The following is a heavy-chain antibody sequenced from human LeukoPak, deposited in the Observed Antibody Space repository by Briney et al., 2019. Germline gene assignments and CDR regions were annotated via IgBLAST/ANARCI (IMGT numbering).Heavy chain of an antibody. V-gene: IGHV1-8*01. J-gene: IGHJ6*02. CDR3: ARVTGGYDFWSGYYTPGYYYYYGMDV. CDR1: GYTFTSYD. D-gene: IGHD3-3*01. Sequence: ASVKVSCKASGYTFTSYDINWVRQATGQGLEWMGWMNPNSGNTGYAQKFQGRVTMTRNTSISKAYMELSSLRSEDTAVYYCARVTGGYDFWSGYYTPGYYYYYGMDVWGQGTTVTVSS. CDR2: MNPNSGNT.